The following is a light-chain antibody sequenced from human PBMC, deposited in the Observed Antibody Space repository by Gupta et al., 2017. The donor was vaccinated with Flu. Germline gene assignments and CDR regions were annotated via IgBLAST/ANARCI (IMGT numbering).Light chain of an antibody. J-gene: IGKJ5*01. Sequence: DIRMTQSPSSLSAPVGDRVTITCRPSRGISNQLGWFQQKPGKAPKSLIYAASNLQSGVPSRFSGSGSGTDFTLTISGLQPEDLATYYCQQYNSYPITFGQGTRLEIK. CDR3: QQYNSYPIT. CDR2: AAS. V-gene: IGKV1-16*01. CDR1: RGISNQ.